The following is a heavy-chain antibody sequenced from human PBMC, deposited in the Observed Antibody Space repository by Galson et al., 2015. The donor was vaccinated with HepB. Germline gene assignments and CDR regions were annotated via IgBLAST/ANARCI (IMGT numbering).Heavy chain of an antibody. J-gene: IGHJ5*02. V-gene: IGHV1-3*04. CDR2: INTGIGNT. Sequence: SVKVSCKASGYTFSTYAIHWVRQAPGQGLQWMGWINTGIGNTKYSQKFQGRVTITRDTSASTAYMELSGLRSEDTAVYYCARGHYDRSGYYGLYNWLDPWGQGTLVTVSS. D-gene: IGHD3-22*01. CDR3: ARGHYDRSGYYGLYNWLDP. CDR1: GYTFSTYA.